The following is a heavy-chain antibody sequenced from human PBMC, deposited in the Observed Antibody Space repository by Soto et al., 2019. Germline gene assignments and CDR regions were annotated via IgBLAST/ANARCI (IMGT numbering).Heavy chain of an antibody. CDR1: GASIISTTKY. CDR2: ISSIGST. J-gene: IGHJ4*02. D-gene: IGHD4-17*01. Sequence: QLQLQESGPGLVKPSETLSLTCTVSGASIISTTKYWGWIRQPPGRGLEWIGTISSIGSTYYNPSLEGRVTIFVDTSKNQFSLKVTSVTAADTGLYYCARQDHGDYEFFFDYWGQGTLVTVSS. V-gene: IGHV4-39*01. CDR3: ARQDHGDYEFFFDY.